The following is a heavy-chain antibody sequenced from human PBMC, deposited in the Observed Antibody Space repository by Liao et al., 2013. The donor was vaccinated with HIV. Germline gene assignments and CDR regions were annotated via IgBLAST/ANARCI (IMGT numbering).Heavy chain of an antibody. J-gene: IGHJ4*02. D-gene: IGHD6-19*01. CDR2: IYTSGST. V-gene: IGHV4-61*02. Sequence: QVQLQESGPGLVKPSQTLSLTCTVSGGSISSGSYYWSWIRQPAGKGLEWIGRIYTSGSTNYNPSLKSRVTISVDTSKNQFSLKLSSVTAADTAVYYCARSGWYLGDYFDYWGQGTLVTVSS. CDR3: ARSGWYLGDYFDY. CDR1: GGSISSGSYY.